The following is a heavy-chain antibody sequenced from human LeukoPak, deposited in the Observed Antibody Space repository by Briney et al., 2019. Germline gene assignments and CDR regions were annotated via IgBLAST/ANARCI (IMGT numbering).Heavy chain of an antibody. Sequence: SETLPLTCTVSGGSISSGAHYWDWIRQPPGKGLEWIGNIYFTGNTYYNPSLESRITISVDTSKNQFSLKLTSVTAADTAIYYCASTFCGSCYSFDYWGQGALVTVSS. CDR3: ASTFCGSCYSFDY. V-gene: IGHV4-39*01. CDR1: GGSISSGAHY. D-gene: IGHD2-15*01. CDR2: IYFTGNT. J-gene: IGHJ4*02.